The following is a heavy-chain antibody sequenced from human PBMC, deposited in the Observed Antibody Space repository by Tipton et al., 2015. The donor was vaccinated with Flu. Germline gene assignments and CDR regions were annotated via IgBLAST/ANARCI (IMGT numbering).Heavy chain of an antibody. J-gene: IGHJ4*02. V-gene: IGHV4-38-2*01. CDR1: GYSISSGYY. D-gene: IGHD3-10*02. CDR3: ARSTGDSVRGVIDY. Sequence: TLSLTCVVSGYSISSGYYWGWVRQPPGKGLEWIGTIYHSGSTYYNLSLKSRVTISVDTSKNQFSLKLSSVTAADTAVYYCARSTGDSVRGVIDYWGQGTLVTVSS. CDR2: IYHSGST.